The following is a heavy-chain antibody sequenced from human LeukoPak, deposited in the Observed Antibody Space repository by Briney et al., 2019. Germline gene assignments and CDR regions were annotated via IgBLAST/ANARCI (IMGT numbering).Heavy chain of an antibody. Sequence: SETLSLTCAVYGGSFSGYYWSWIRQPPGKGLEWIGEINHSGSTNYNPSLKSRVTISVDTSKNQFSLKLSSVTAADTAVYYCASIVVVPAAIDLYYYYGMDVWGQGTTVTVSS. J-gene: IGHJ6*02. V-gene: IGHV4-34*01. CDR2: INHSGST. CDR1: GGSFSGYY. D-gene: IGHD2-2*01. CDR3: ASIVVVPAAIDLYYYYGMDV.